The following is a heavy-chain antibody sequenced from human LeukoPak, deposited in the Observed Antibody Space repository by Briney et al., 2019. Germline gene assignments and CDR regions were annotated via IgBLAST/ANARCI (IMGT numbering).Heavy chain of an antibody. J-gene: IGHJ2*01. D-gene: IGHD6-19*01. Sequence: SETLSLTCTVSGGSISSYYWSWIRQPPGKGLEWMGYISYSGSTNYNPSLKSRVTISLDTSKNQVSLKLSSVTAADTAVYYCARDRGITVAGRGYWYFDLWGRGTLVTVS. V-gene: IGHV4-59*01. CDR1: GGSISSYY. CDR2: ISYSGST. CDR3: ARDRGITVAGRGYWYFDL.